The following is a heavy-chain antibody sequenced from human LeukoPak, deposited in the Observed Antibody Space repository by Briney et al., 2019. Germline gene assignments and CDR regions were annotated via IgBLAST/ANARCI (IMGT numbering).Heavy chain of an antibody. CDR3: ARGNRITIPYGMDV. D-gene: IGHD3-9*01. CDR1: GGTFSGYA. J-gene: IGHJ6*02. Sequence: GASVKVSCKASGGTFSGYAISWVRQAPGQGLEWMGRIIPILGIANYAQKFQGRVTITADKSTSTAYMELSSLRSEDTAVYYCARGNRITIPYGMDVWGQGTTVTVSS. CDR2: IIPILGIA. V-gene: IGHV1-69*04.